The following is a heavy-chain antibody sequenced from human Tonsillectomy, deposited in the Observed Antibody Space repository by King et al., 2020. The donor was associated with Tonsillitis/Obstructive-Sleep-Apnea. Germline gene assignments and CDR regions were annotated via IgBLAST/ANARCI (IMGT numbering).Heavy chain of an antibody. D-gene: IGHD2-2*01. CDR3: ARGDYIVVVPAAQASNYYYYGMDV. CDR2: ISYDGSNK. J-gene: IGHJ6*02. Sequence: HVQLVESGGGVVQPGRSLRLSCAASGFTFSSYGMHWVRQAPGKGLEWVAVISYDGSNKYCADSVKGRFTISRDNSKNTLYLQMNSLRAEDTAVYYCARGDYIVVVPAAQASNYYYYGMDVWGQGTTVTVSS. CDR1: GFTFSSYG. V-gene: IGHV3-30*03.